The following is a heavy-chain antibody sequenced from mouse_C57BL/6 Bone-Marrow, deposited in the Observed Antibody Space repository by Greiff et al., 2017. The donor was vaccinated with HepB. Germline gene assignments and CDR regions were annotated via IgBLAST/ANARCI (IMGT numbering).Heavy chain of an antibody. V-gene: IGHV7-3*01. CDR3: ARGDYGAIDY. J-gene: IGHJ4*01. D-gene: IGHD2-4*01. CDR2: IRNKANGYTT. Sequence: EVKLVESGGGLVQPGGSLSLSCAASGFTFTAYYMSWVRQPPGKALEWLGFIRNKANGYTTEYSASVKCRFTISRDNSQSILYLQMNALRAEDSATYYCARGDYGAIDYWGQGTSVTVSS. CDR1: GFTFTAYY.